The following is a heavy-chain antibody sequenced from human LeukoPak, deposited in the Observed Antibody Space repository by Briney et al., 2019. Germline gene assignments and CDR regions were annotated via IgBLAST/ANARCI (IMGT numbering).Heavy chain of an antibody. Sequence: GGSLRLSCTASGFSFSGHWMHWARQLPGKGLVWVSRISPTGSTTSYADSVKGRFTVSRDNAKNTLYLQVNNLRAEDTAVYYCARGPNSNWSGLDFWGQGTCSPSPQ. CDR1: GFSFSGHW. J-gene: IGHJ4*02. V-gene: IGHV3-74*01. CDR3: ARGPNSNWSGLDF. CDR2: ISPTGSTT. D-gene: IGHD6-6*01.